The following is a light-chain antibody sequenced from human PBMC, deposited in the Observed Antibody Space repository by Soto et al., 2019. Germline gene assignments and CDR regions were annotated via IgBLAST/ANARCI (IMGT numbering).Light chain of an antibody. V-gene: IGLV2-14*03. CDR3: SSYTSSFKLAV. J-gene: IGLJ1*01. CDR1: SSDVGGYNY. CDR2: DVS. Sequence: QSALTQPASVSGSPGQSITIFCTGTSSDVGGYNYVSWYQQHPGSAPKLMIYDVSSRPSGVSNRFSGSKSGNTASLTISGLQAEDAADYYCSSYTSSFKLAVFGSGTKVTVL.